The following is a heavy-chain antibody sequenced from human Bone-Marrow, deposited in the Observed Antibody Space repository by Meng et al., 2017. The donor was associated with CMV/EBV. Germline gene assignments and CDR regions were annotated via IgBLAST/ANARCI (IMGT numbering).Heavy chain of an antibody. CDR3: AKTPDYGDYRYFDL. Sequence: ASGYPLTPYRTGWVRPAPGPGLEWVGWISGYTGHTNDAQKFQDRVTMTTDTSTSTAYMELRSLRSDDTAIYYCAKTPDYGDYRYFDLWGRGTLVTVSS. CDR2: ISGYTGHT. CDR1: GYPLTPYR. V-gene: IGHV1-18*04. J-gene: IGHJ2*01. D-gene: IGHD4-17*01.